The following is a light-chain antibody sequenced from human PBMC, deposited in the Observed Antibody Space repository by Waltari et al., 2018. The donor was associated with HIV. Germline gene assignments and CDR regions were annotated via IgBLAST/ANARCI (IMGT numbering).Light chain of an antibody. CDR3: QVWDSATDHVL. J-gene: IGLJ2*01. Sequence: SSRLTQPPSVSVAPGETATITCGAINIERKSVHWYQQKAGQAPVVVMSYDTDRPAGIAEHCSGFNSGHSATLIISRVGAGDEADYYCQVWDSATDHVLFGGGTRLTVL. CDR2: YDT. V-gene: IGLV3-21*04. CDR1: NIERKS.